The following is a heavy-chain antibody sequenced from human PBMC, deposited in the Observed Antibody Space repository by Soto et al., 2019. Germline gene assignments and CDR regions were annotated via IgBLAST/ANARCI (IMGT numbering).Heavy chain of an antibody. D-gene: IGHD6-19*01. CDR1: GDSISRGGYS. CDR3: ARGSSSYYDYGMDV. Sequence: SETLSLTCTVSGDSISRGGYSWTWIRQPPGKAPEWIGNIYGSGSTSYNPSLKSRVTMSVDRSTNQFSLKLTSVTAADTAVYFCARGSSSYYDYGMDVWGQGTTVTVSS. J-gene: IGHJ6*02. CDR2: IYGSGST. V-gene: IGHV4-30-2*01.